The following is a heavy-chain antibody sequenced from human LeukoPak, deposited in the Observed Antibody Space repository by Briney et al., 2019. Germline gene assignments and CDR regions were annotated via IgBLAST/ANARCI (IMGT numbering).Heavy chain of an antibody. D-gene: IGHD4-17*01. CDR3: ARGHESGDYYFDS. Sequence: GGSLRLSCEASGFTFSDAAMPWVRQTPGKGLEWVAVISNDADNEYYVDFAKGRFSISRDNSRNTLYLQMNGLRTEDTALFFCARGHESGDYYFDSWGQGTLVTVSS. CDR1: GFTFSDAA. CDR2: ISNDADNE. J-gene: IGHJ4*02. V-gene: IGHV3-30-3*01.